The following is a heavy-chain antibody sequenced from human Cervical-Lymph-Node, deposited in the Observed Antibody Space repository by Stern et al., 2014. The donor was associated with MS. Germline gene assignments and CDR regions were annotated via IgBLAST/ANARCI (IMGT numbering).Heavy chain of an antibody. V-gene: IGHV1-69*01. CDR3: ARERGNTYGFDY. Sequence: QVQLVESGAEVRKPGSSVKVSCRASGVTINTYAVSWVRQAPGQGLEWMGAHVPVFEKSKNAQRFHERGTITADESTSTVYMELSGLTSEDTAVYYCARERGNTYGFDYWGQGTLVTVSS. J-gene: IGHJ4*02. CDR1: GVTINTYA. CDR2: HVPVFEKS. D-gene: IGHD4-23*01.